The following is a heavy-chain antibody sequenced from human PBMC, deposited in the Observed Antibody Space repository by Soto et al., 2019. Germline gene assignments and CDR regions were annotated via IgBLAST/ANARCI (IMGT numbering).Heavy chain of an antibody. J-gene: IGHJ6*02. V-gene: IGHV4-59*01. CDR3: ARAKKGSSSWYRGAGYYYGMDV. CDR2: IYYSGST. D-gene: IGHD6-13*01. CDR1: GGSISSYY. Sequence: SETLSLTCTVSGGSISSYYWSWIRQPPGKGLEWIGYIYYSGSTNYNPSLKSRVTISVDTPKNQFSLKLSSVTAADTAVYYCARAKKGSSSWYRGAGYYYGMDVWGQGTTVTVSS.